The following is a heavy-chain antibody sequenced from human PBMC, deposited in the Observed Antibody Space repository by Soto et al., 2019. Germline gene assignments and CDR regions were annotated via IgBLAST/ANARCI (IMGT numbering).Heavy chain of an antibody. V-gene: IGHV5-10-1*01. CDR3: ARRLSGLKEEYNAYYFYGLDV. CDR1: GYSFTSYR. J-gene: IGHJ6*02. Sequence: ESLKISCKGFGYSFTSYRLSRVRQMPGKGPEWMWRIDPSDSYTNYSPSFQGHVTISADMSINTTYLHWSSLKASDTAIYYCARRLSGLKEEYNAYYFYGLDVWGQGTTVTVSS. CDR2: IDPSDSYT. D-gene: IGHD1-1*01.